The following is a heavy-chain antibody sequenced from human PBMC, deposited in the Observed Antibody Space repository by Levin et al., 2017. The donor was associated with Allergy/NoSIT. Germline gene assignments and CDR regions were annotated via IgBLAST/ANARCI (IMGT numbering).Heavy chain of an antibody. CDR3: AREVGYGDPYYFDY. CDR2: IIPILGIA. CDR1: GGTFSSYA. D-gene: IGHD4-17*01. V-gene: IGHV1-69*04. J-gene: IGHJ4*02. Sequence: ASVKVSCKASGGTFSSYAISWVRQAPGQGLEWMGRIIPILGIANYAQKFQGRVTITADKSTSTAYMELSSLRSEDTAVYYCAREVGYGDPYYFDYWGQGTLVTVSS.